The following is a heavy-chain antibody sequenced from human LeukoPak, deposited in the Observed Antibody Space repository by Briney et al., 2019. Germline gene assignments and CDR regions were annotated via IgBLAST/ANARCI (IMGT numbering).Heavy chain of an antibody. CDR3: ARTTEGGYTYGYFYYYYMDV. J-gene: IGHJ6*03. CDR2: IYYSGST. Sequence: SSETLSLTCTVSGGSISSYYWSWIRQPPGKGLEWIGYIYYSGSTNYNPSLKSRVTISVDTSKNQFSLKLTSVTAADTAVYYCARTTEGGYTYGYFYYYYMDVWGKGTTVTISS. V-gene: IGHV4-59*01. CDR1: GGSISSYY. D-gene: IGHD5-18*01.